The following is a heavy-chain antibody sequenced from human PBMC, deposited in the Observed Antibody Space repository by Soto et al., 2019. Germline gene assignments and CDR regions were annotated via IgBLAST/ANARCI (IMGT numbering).Heavy chain of an antibody. CDR3: ARGEAARPGAFDI. D-gene: IGHD6-6*01. V-gene: IGHV1-69*13. J-gene: IGHJ3*02. CDR1: GGTFSSYA. CDR2: IIPIFGTA. Sequence: ASVNVSCKASGGTFSSYAISWVRQAPGQGLEWMGGIIPIFGTANYAQKFQGRVTITADESTSTAYMELSSLRSEDTAVYYCARGEAARPGAFDIWGQGTMVTVSS.